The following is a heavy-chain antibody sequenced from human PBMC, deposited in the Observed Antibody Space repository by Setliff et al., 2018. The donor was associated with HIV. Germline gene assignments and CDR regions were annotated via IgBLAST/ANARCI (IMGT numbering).Heavy chain of an antibody. CDR2: ISYDGTRT. D-gene: IGHD1-26*01. V-gene: IGHV3-30*01. CDR3: ASARIPTGGTSTSFDF. Sequence: GESLKISCEASGFTLDTFRTFAMNWVRQAPGKGLEWVSVISYDGTRTSYADSVKGRFTISRDNFKNTLYLEVDSLRPEDTAVYYCASARIPTGGTSTSFDFWGQGALVTVSS. J-gene: IGHJ4*02. CDR1: GFTLDTFRTFA.